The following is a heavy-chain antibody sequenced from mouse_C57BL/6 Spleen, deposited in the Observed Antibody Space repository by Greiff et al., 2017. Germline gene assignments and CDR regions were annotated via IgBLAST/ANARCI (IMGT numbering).Heavy chain of an antibody. CDR3: ARPISSVVEEGYFDV. V-gene: IGHV5-17*01. D-gene: IGHD1-1*01. CDR1: GFTFSDYG. Sequence: EVKLVESGGGLVKPGGSLKLSCAASGFTFSDYGMHWVRQAPEKGLEWVAYISSGSSTIYYADTVKGRFAISSDNAKNTLFLQMTSLRYEDTAMYDSARPISSVVEEGYFDVWGTGTTVTVSS. CDR2: ISSGSSTI. J-gene: IGHJ1*03.